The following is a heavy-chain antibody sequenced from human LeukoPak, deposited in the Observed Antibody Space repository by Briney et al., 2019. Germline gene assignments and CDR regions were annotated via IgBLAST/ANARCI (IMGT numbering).Heavy chain of an antibody. D-gene: IGHD6-19*01. CDR3: ARLPGSSGWYGGGPVDY. Sequence: SETLSLTCTVSGGSISSGGYYWSWIRQHPGKGLEWIGYIYYSGSTYYNPSLKSRVTISVDTSKNQFSLKLSSVTAADTAVYYCARLPGSSGWYGGGPVDYWGQGTLVTVSS. CDR1: GGSISSGGYY. CDR2: IYYSGST. J-gene: IGHJ4*02. V-gene: IGHV4-31*03.